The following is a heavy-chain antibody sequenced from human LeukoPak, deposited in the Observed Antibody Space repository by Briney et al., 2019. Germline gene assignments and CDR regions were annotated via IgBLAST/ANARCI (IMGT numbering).Heavy chain of an antibody. CDR1: GYTFTSYG. D-gene: IGHD3-9*01. J-gene: IGHJ4*02. CDR3: ARDLPNYYFDWLPHDY. CDR2: ISAYNGNT. Sequence: ASVKVSCKASGYTFTSYGISWVRQAPGQGLEWMGWISAYNGNTNYAQKLQGRVTMTTDTSTSTAYMELRSLRSDDTAVYYCARDLPNYYFDWLPHDYWGQGTLVTVSS. V-gene: IGHV1-18*01.